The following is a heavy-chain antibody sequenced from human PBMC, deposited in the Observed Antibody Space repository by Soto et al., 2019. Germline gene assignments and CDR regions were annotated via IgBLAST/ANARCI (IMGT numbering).Heavy chain of an antibody. CDR1: GGTFSSYA. V-gene: IGHV1-69*13. Sequence: SVKVSCKASGGTFSSYAISWVRQAPGQGLEWMGGIIPIFGTANYAQKFQGRVTITADESTSTAYMELSSLRSEDTAVYYCARDSPSVLLWFGESEDWFDPWGQGTLVTV. J-gene: IGHJ5*02. CDR3: ARDSPSVLLWFGESEDWFDP. CDR2: IIPIFGTA. D-gene: IGHD3-10*01.